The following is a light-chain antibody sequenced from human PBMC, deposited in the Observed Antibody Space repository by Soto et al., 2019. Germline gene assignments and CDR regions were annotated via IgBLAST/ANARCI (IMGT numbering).Light chain of an antibody. CDR3: QSYDTSQSGFYV. CDR1: SANIGAYYH. CDR2: GND. V-gene: IGLV1-40*01. Sequence: QSVLTQPPSVSGAPGQSVTISCTGSSANIGAYYHVHWYQQFPGKAPKLLIYGNDHRPSGVPDRFSGSKSGTSASLAITGLQAEDEADYYCQSYDTSQSGFYVFGTGTKLTVL. J-gene: IGLJ1*01.